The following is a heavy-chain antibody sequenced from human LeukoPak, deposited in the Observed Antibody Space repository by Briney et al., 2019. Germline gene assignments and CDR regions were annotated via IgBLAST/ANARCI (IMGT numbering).Heavy chain of an antibody. V-gene: IGHV1-58*02. Sequence: SVKVSCKASGFTFTSSAMQWVRQARGQRLEWIGWIVVGSGNTNYAQKSQERVTITRDMSTSTAYMELSSLRSEDTAVYYCAAESYYYDSSGYSNWGQGTLVTVSS. J-gene: IGHJ4*02. D-gene: IGHD3-22*01. CDR3: AAESYYYDSSGYSN. CDR1: GFTFTSSA. CDR2: IVVGSGNT.